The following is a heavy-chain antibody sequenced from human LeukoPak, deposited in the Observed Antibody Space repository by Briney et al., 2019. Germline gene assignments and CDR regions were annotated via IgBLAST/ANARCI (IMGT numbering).Heavy chain of an antibody. CDR2: IYISGST. J-gene: IGHJ4*02. CDR1: GGSISSFY. V-gene: IGHV4-4*07. D-gene: IGHD1-26*01. CDR3: ARVTPGRSARFDY. Sequence: SETLSLTCAVSGGSISSFYWSWTRQPAGKGLEWIGRIYISGSTNYSPSLKSRVTMSIDTSKNQFSLKLSSVTAADTAVYYCARVTPGRSARFDYWGQGTLVTVSS.